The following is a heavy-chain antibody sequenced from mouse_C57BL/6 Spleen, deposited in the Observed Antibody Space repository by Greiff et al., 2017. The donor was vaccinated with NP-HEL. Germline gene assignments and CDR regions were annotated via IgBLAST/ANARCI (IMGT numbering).Heavy chain of an antibody. J-gene: IGHJ1*03. V-gene: IGHV1-55*01. Sequence: QVQLQQPGAELVKPGASVKMSCKASGYTFTSYWITWVKQRPGQGLEWIGDIYPGSGSTNYNEKFKSKATLTVDTSSSTAYMQLSSLTSEDSAVYYCARTPLYYGSWGDVWGTGTTVTVSS. CDR3: ARTPLYYGSWGDV. D-gene: IGHD1-1*01. CDR2: IYPGSGST. CDR1: GYTFTSYW.